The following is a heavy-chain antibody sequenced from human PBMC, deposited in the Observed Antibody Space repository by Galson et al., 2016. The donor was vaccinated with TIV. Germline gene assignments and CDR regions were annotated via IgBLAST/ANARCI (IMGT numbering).Heavy chain of an antibody. J-gene: IGHJ4*02. Sequence: SVKVSCKVSGDSLSDLSMHWVRQAPGKGLEWMGGFDPEQHKKIYAQKLQGRVTLTKDTSTDTAFLELSSLSFEDTAVYYCASVAWFPGLSLDNWGQGTLVIVSS. CDR2: FDPEQHKK. CDR1: GDSLSDLS. V-gene: IGHV1-24*01. D-gene: IGHD2/OR15-2a*01. CDR3: ASVAWFPGLSLDN.